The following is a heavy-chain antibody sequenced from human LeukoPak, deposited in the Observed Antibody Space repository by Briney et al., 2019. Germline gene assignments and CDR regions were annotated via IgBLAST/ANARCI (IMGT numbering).Heavy chain of an antibody. CDR1: GGSISNSYY. V-gene: IGHV4-39*07. CDR3: ARVVGAIRD. CDR2: IYYSGST. Sequence: SETLSLTCTVSGGSISNSYYWGWIRQPPGKGLEWIGSIYYSGSTYYNPSLKSRVTISVDTSKNQYSLKLSSVTAADTAVYYCARVVGAIRDWGQGTLVTVSS. D-gene: IGHD1-26*01. J-gene: IGHJ4*02.